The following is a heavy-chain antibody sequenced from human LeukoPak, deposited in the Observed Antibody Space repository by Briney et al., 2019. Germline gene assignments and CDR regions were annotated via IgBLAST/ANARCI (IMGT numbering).Heavy chain of an antibody. J-gene: IGHJ4*02. CDR3: ATTSLSDWYRPYDC. D-gene: IGHD6-19*01. V-gene: IGHV4-39*01. CDR2: VFYSGTT. CDR1: GVAISSSIYY. Sequence: SETLSLTCSVSGVAISSSIYYWAWIRQHPGKGLEWIGSVFYSGTTYYNPSLKSRVTISVDTSKNQFSLTVTSVTAADTAVYYCATTSLSDWYRPYDCWGQGILVTVSS.